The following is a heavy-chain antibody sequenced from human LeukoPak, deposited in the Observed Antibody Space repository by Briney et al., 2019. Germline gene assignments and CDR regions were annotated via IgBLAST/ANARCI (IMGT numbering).Heavy chain of an antibody. CDR3: ARWYSSGWYSDY. Sequence: GGSLRLSCAASGFSFSTYSMIWVRQAPGKGLEWVSSVSGTSEYIYYADSVRGRFTISRDNAKNTVYLQMNSLRAEDTAVYYCARWYSSGWYSDYWGQGALVTVSS. D-gene: IGHD6-19*01. CDR1: GFSFSTYS. V-gene: IGHV3-21*06. J-gene: IGHJ4*02. CDR2: VSGTSEYI.